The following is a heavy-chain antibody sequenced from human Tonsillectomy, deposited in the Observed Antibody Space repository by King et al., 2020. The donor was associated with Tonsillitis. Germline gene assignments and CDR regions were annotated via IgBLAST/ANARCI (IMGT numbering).Heavy chain of an antibody. CDR2: IYTSGST. CDR1: GGSISSGSYY. CDR3: ARELYYLNCFDP. J-gene: IGHJ5*02. V-gene: IGHV4-61*02. D-gene: IGHD3-10*01. Sequence: VQLQESGPGLVKPSQTLSLTCTVSGGSISSGSYYWSWIRQPAGKGLEWIGRIYTSGSTNYNPSLESRVTISVETSKNQFSLKLTSVTAADTAVYYCARELYYLNCFDPWGQGTLVTVSS.